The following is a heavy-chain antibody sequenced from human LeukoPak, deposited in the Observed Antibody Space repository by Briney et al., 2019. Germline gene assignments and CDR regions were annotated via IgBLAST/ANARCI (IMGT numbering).Heavy chain of an antibody. CDR3: ARFSGDGYYYYYMDV. CDR1: GFTFSSYE. Sequence: GGSLRLSCAASGFTFSSYEMNWVRQAPGQGLEWVSYISSSGSTINYADSVKGRFTISRDNAKNSLYLQMNSLRADDTAVYYCARFSGDGYYYYYMDVWGKGTTVTISS. J-gene: IGHJ6*03. CDR2: ISSSGSTI. V-gene: IGHV3-48*03. D-gene: IGHD1-26*01.